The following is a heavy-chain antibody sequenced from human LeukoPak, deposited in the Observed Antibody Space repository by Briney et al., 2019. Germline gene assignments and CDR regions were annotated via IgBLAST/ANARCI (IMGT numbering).Heavy chain of an antibody. CDR3: AKDRGEVPARGWFDP. Sequence: GGSLRLSCAASGFTVSSNYLSWVRQAPGKGLEWVSVIDSDGSTYYADAVKGRFIISRDNSKNTLYLRMNSLRAEDTAVYYCAKDRGEVPARGWFDPWGQGTLVTVSS. CDR2: IDSDGST. CDR1: GFTVSSNY. V-gene: IGHV3-66*01. D-gene: IGHD2-2*01. J-gene: IGHJ5*02.